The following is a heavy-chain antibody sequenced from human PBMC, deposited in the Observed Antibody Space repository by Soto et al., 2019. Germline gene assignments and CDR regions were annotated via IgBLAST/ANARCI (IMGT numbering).Heavy chain of an antibody. CDR3: ARDPWAADY. CDR2: IYSGGST. D-gene: IGHD3-16*01. CDR1: GFTVSTKY. J-gene: IGHJ4*02. V-gene: IGHV3-66*01. Sequence: EVQLVESGGGLVQPGGSLRIYCAASGFTVSTKYMSWVRQAPGKGLEWVSVIYSGGSTFYADSVRGRFTISRDNSKNTVNLQMNSLRAEDTAVYYCARDPWAADYWGQGTLVTVSS.